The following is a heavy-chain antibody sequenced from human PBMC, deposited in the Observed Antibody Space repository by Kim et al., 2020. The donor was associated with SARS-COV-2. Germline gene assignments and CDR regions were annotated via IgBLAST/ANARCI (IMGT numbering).Heavy chain of an antibody. D-gene: IGHD6-13*01. V-gene: IGHV1-3*01. Sequence: FQGRVTITRDTSASTAYMELSSLRSEDTAVYYCARDRHGSSWADYGGMDVWGQGTTVTVSS. CDR3: ARDRHGSSWADYGGMDV. J-gene: IGHJ6*02.